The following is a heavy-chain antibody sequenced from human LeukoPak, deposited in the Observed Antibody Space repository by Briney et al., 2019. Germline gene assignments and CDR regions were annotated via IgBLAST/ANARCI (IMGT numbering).Heavy chain of an antibody. D-gene: IGHD3-3*01. V-gene: IGHV1-8*03. CDR3: AREFGDYDFWSGYYPYPYYYYMDV. Sequence: ASVKVSCKTSGYTFTSYDINWVRQATGQGLEWMGWMNPNSGNTGYAQKFQGRVTITRNTSISTAYMELSSLRSDDTAVYYCAREFGDYDFWSGYYPYPYYYYMDVWGKGTTVTVSS. CDR1: GYTFTSYD. J-gene: IGHJ6*03. CDR2: MNPNSGNT.